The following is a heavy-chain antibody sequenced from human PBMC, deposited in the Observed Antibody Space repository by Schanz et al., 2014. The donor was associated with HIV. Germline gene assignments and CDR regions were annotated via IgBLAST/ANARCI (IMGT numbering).Heavy chain of an antibody. V-gene: IGHV3-13*01. CDR3: ARVGGGGASHGMDV. Sequence: EVQLVESGGGLVQPGGSLSLSCAASGFTFSTYDMHWVRQVTGKGLEWVSAIGTAADTYYSDSVKGRFTISRENAKNSWYLQMNSLRVGDTAVYYCARVGGGGASHGMDVWGQGTTVTVSS. J-gene: IGHJ6*02. D-gene: IGHD2-15*01. CDR1: GFTFSTYD. CDR2: IGTAADT.